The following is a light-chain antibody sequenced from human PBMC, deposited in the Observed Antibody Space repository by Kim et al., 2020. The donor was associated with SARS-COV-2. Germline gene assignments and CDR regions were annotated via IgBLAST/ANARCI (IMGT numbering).Light chain of an antibody. CDR2: DVS. CDR3: QQRSNWPPMYT. Sequence: EIVLTQSPVTLSLSPGERGSLSCRASQSVSGYLAWYQQKPGQAPRLLIYDVSTRAAGIPDRFSGSGSGTDFTLTISSLEPEDFAVYYCQQRSNWPPMYTFGQGTKLEI. V-gene: IGKV3-11*01. CDR1: QSVSGY. J-gene: IGKJ2*01.